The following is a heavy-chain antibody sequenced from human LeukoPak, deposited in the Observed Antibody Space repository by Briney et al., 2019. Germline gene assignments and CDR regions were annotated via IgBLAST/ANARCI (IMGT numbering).Heavy chain of an antibody. J-gene: IGHJ4*02. CDR2: ISAYNGNT. CDR3: ASPIMITFGGVIAFDY. CDR1: GYTFTSYG. Sequence: ASVKVSCKASGYTFTSYGISWVRQAPGQGLEWMGWISAYNGNTNYAQKLQGRVIMTTDTSTSTAYMELRSLRSDDTAVYYCASPIMITFGGVIAFDYWGQGTLVTVSS. D-gene: IGHD3-16*02. V-gene: IGHV1-18*01.